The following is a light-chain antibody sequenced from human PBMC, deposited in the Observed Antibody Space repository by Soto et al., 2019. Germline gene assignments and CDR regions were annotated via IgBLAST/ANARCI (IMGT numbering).Light chain of an antibody. V-gene: IGKV3D-15*01. CDR2: GAS. CDR1: QNINSD. J-gene: IGKJ5*01. Sequence: EIVMTQSPATLSVSPGESATLSCRASQNINSDLAWYVQKPGQAPRRVIYGASTWVTDVPPRFIGSGSGTEFTLIIIGLLPEDFAVSYCRQYNSWPITFGQGTRL. CDR3: RQYNSWPIT.